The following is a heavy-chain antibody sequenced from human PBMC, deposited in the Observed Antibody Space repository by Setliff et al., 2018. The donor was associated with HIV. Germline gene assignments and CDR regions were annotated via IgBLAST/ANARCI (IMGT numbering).Heavy chain of an antibody. CDR1: GGSISSGSYY. CDR2: IYYSGST. CDR3: TRASCTSPACPDDAFDI. D-gene: IGHD2-2*01. J-gene: IGHJ3*02. Sequence: SETLSLTCTVSGGSISSGSYYWSWIRQPPGKGLEWIGSIYYSGSTYYSPSLKSRVTISVDTSKNQFSLYLQMHSLKTEDTAVYYCTRASCTSPACPDDAFDIWGQGTMVTVSS. V-gene: IGHV4-39*07.